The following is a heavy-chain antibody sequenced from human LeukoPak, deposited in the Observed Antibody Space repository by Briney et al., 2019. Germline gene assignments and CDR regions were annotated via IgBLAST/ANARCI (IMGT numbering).Heavy chain of an antibody. D-gene: IGHD6-13*01. CDR1: GGSISSSSYY. V-gene: IGHV4-39*02. J-gene: IGHJ4*02. CDR3: ARDLLSSWSFDY. CDR2: IYYSGST. Sequence: SETLSLTCTVSGGSISSSSYYWGWIRQPPGKGLEWIGSIYYSGSTYYNPSLKSRVTISVDTSKNQFSLKLSSVTAADTAVYYCARDLLSSWSFDYWGQGTLVTVSS.